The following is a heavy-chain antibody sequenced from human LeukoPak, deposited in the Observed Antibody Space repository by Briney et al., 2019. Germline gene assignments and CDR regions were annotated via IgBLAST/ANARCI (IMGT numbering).Heavy chain of an antibody. Sequence: RGSPRLSCVGTGFTFSNYPMNWGRQAPRGRREWVSHISRDGDSASTVHAPRGRFSTSRDKAKNTLFLLKNSLRVEATAVYYCARDSVDGPFVIILDFWGGGAVVTVSA. V-gene: IGHV3-48*03. CDR1: GFTFSNYP. D-gene: IGHD3-10*01. J-gene: IGHJ4*02. CDR3: ARDSVDGPFVIILDF. CDR2: ISRDGDSA.